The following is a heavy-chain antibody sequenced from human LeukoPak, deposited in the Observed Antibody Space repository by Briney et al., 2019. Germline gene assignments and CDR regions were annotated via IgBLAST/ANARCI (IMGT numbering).Heavy chain of an antibody. J-gene: IGHJ4*02. CDR2: IYHSGST. CDR3: ARDSTGEDYDFWSGYYLDY. D-gene: IGHD3-3*01. V-gene: IGHV4-30-2*01. Sequence: SQTLSLTCTVSGGSISSGGYYWSWIRQPPGKGLEWIGYIYHSGSTNYNPSLKSRVTMSVDTSKNQFSLKLSSVTAADTAVYYCARDSTGEDYDFWSGYYLDYWGQGTLVTVSS. CDR1: GGSISSGGYY.